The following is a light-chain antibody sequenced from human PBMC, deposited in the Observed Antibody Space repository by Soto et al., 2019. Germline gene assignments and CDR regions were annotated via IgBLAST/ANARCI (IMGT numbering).Light chain of an antibody. V-gene: IGKV3-15*01. CDR1: QGVSSN. Sequence: EIVMTQSPATLSVSPGGRATLSCRASQGVSSNLAWYQQKPGQAPRLLMYGTSTRATGIPARFSGSGSGTEFTLTISNLQSEDFAVYYCQQYNEWPPLTFGGGTKVDIK. J-gene: IGKJ4*01. CDR2: GTS. CDR3: QQYNEWPPLT.